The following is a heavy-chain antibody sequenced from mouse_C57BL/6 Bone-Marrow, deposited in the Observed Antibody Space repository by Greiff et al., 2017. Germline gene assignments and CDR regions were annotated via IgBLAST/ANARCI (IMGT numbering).Heavy chain of an antibody. CDR2: IWGVGST. CDR1: GFSLTSYG. V-gene: IGHV2-6*01. Sequence: VKLQESGPGLVAPSQSLSITCTVSGFSLTSYGVDWVRQSPGKGLEWLGVIWGVGSTNYNSALKSRLSISKDNSKSQVFLKMNSLQTEDTAMYDCASGGTGSMGDWGKGTSVTVSS. CDR3: ASGGTGSMGD. D-gene: IGHD4-1*01. J-gene: IGHJ4*01.